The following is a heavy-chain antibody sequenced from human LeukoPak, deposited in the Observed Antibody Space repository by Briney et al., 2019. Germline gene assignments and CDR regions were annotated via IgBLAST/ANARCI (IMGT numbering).Heavy chain of an antibody. D-gene: IGHD6-13*01. Sequence: GASVKVSCKASGYTFTSYDINWVRQATEQGLEWMGWMNPNSGNTGYAQKFQGRVTMTRNTSISTAYMELSSLRSEDTAVYYCARMYSSSWTQYAFDIWGQGTMVTVSS. CDR2: MNPNSGNT. J-gene: IGHJ3*02. CDR3: ARMYSSSWTQYAFDI. CDR1: GYTFTSYD. V-gene: IGHV1-8*01.